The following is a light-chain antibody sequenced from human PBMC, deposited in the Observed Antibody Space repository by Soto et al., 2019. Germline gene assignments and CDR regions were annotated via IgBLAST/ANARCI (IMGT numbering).Light chain of an antibody. Sequence: DIQMTQSPSTLSASVGDRVTLTCRASQSISNSLAWYQQKPGKAPKLLIYEASSLKSGVPSRFSGSGSGTEYTLTISSLQPDDFATYYCQQYNGYWTFGQVTKVEIK. J-gene: IGKJ1*01. V-gene: IGKV1-5*03. CDR3: QQYNGYWT. CDR2: EAS. CDR1: QSISNS.